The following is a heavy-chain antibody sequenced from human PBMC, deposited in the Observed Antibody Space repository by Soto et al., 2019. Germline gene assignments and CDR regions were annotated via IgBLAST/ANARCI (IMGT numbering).Heavy chain of an antibody. V-gene: IGHV3-74*01. CDR1: GFTFFAYW. Sequence: EVQLVESGGGLVQPGGSLRLSCAASGFTFFAYWIHWVRQVPGKGLVWVSRINSDGSHTSYADSVRGRFTISRDNSKKPVYLQTNSLTAADTAVYSCAKEGDYGDYAGENWFDSWGQGSLVTVSS. D-gene: IGHD4-17*01. J-gene: IGHJ5*01. CDR3: AKEGDYGDYAGENWFDS. CDR2: INSDGSHT.